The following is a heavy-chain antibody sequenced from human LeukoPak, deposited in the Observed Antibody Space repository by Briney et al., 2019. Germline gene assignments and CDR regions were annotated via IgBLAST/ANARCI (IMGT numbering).Heavy chain of an antibody. CDR2: MKPKSGET. CDR1: GYTLTNYD. V-gene: IGHV1-8*01. Sequence: ASVKVSCKASGYTLTNYDINWVRQATGQGLAWMGWMKPKSGETGYAQKFQGRATMTRDTSINTAYMELSSLTSEDTAVYYCARDYGGNSGWFDPWGQGTLVTVSS. J-gene: IGHJ5*02. D-gene: IGHD4-23*01. CDR3: ARDYGGNSGWFDP.